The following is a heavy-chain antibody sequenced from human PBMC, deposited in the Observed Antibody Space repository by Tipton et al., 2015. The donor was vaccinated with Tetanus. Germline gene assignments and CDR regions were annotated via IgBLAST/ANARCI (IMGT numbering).Heavy chain of an antibody. D-gene: IGHD1-7*01. CDR3: AKGGWNYWFDP. CDR2: ISAGGAST. V-gene: IGHV3-23*01. J-gene: IGHJ5*02. CDR1: GFTFSGYA. Sequence: SLRLSCAASGFTFSGYAMAWVRQAPGKGLEWVSSISAGGASTYYADSVRGRFTFSRDNSRNTLYLQMNSLRAEDTAMYYCAKGGWNYWFDPWGQGTLVTVSS.